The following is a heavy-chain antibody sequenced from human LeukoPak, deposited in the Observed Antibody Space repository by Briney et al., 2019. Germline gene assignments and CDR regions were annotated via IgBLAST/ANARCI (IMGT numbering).Heavy chain of an antibody. Sequence: GGPLSLSCAASGFSFSAYWMTWVRQAPGKGLEWVANIKQDGSERHYVDSVRGRFTISRDNARNSLHLQMNSLRAEDTAVYYCARDSTFKLDYWGQGTLVTVSS. J-gene: IGHJ4*02. V-gene: IGHV3-7*01. CDR2: IKQDGSER. CDR1: GFSFSAYW. CDR3: ARDSTFKLDY.